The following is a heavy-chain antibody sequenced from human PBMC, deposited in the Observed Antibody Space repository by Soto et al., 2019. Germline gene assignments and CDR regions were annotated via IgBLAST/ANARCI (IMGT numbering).Heavy chain of an antibody. CDR1: GGTFSRHA. CDR3: ARGWGYDSNDYYYAY. Sequence: QVQLVQSGAEVRKPGSSVKVSCKASGGTFSRHAISWVRQAPGQGLEWMGGIIPILATANDTQKFQGRVTIIADESTSTVYMELSSLRSEDTAMYYCARGWGYDSNDYYYAYWGQGTLVIVSS. J-gene: IGHJ4*02. D-gene: IGHD3-22*01. V-gene: IGHV1-69*01. CDR2: IIPILATA.